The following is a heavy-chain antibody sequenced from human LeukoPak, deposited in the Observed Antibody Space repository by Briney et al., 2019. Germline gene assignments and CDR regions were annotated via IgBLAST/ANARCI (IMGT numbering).Heavy chain of an antibody. J-gene: IGHJ4*02. D-gene: IGHD1-26*01. CDR2: VSGGGNRT. V-gene: IGHV3-23*01. CDR3: AKALGGSYYGDRGFDY. Sequence: QPGGSLRLSCAASGFPFSSYAMSWVRQAPGKGLEWDAVVSGGGNRTYYADSVKGRFTISRDNSKNTLYMKMNTLRAEDTAVYYCAKALGGSYYGDRGFDYWGQGTLVTVSS. CDR1: GFPFSSYA.